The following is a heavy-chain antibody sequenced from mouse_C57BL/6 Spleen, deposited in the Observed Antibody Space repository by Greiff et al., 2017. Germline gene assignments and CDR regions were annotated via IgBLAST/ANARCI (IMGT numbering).Heavy chain of an antibody. V-gene: IGHV1-18*01. CDR1: GYTFTDYN. J-gene: IGHJ3*01. Sequence: VQLQQSGPELVKPGASVTIPCKASGYTFTDYNMDWVKQSHGKSLEWIGDINPNNGGTIYNQKFKGKATLTVDKSSSTAYMELRSLTSEDTAVYYCARTLPGQAPFAYWGQGTLVTVSA. CDR3: ARTLPGQAPFAY. CDR2: INPNNGGT.